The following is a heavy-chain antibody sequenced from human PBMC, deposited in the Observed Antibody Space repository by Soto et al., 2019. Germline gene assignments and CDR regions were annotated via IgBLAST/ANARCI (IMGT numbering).Heavy chain of an antibody. D-gene: IGHD3-9*01. V-gene: IGHV4-39*01. CDR2: IYYDGST. Sequence: SETLSLTCTVSGASISSNTYYWAWIRRPPGKGLECIGSIYYDGSTYYNPSLKSRLTISVDTSKNQLSLELNSVTAADTAVYSCARGYRITIFCLVGRCYYYYGMDVWGQGTTVTVSS. CDR3: ARGYRITIFCLVGRCYYYYGMDV. J-gene: IGHJ6*02. CDR1: GASISSNTYY.